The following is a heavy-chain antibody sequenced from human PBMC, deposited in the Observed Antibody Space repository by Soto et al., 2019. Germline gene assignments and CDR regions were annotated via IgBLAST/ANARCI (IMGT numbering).Heavy chain of an antibody. CDR2: INHSGST. J-gene: IGHJ4*02. CDR3: ARDKITGLFDY. V-gene: IGHV4-34*01. CDR1: GGSFSGYY. D-gene: IGHD2-8*02. Sequence: PWETLSLTCAVYGGSFSGYYWTWIRQPPGTGLEWIGEINHSGSTNYNPSLKSRVTISVDTSKNQFSLKLTSVTAADTAVYYCARDKITGLFDYWGQGTLVTVS.